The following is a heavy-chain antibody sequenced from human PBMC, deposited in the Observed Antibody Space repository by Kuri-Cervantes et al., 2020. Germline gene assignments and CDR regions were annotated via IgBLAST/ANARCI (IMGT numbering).Heavy chain of an antibody. V-gene: IGHV4-38-2*02. D-gene: IGHD3-10*01. J-gene: IGHJ1*01. CDR1: GYSISSGYY. CDR3: ARYWFRGYFQH. CDR2: MHERGST. Sequence: ESLKISCTVSGYSISSGYYWGWIRQPPGKGLEWIGSMHERGSTYYNPSLKSRVTISGDTSKNQFSLKLSSVTAADTAVYYCARYWFRGYFQHWGQGTLVTVSS.